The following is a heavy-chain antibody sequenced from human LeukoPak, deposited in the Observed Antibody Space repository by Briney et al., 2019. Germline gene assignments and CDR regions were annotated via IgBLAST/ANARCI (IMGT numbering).Heavy chain of an antibody. D-gene: IGHD5-18*01. CDR1: GGSISSGDYY. Sequence: KTSETLSLTCTVSGGSISSGDYYWSWIRQPPGKGLEWIGEINHSGSTNYNPSLKSRVTISVDTSKNQFSLKLSSVTAADTAVYYCANVDTAMDDAFDIWGQGTMVTVSS. CDR2: INHSGST. CDR3: ANVDTAMDDAFDI. V-gene: IGHV4-39*07. J-gene: IGHJ3*02.